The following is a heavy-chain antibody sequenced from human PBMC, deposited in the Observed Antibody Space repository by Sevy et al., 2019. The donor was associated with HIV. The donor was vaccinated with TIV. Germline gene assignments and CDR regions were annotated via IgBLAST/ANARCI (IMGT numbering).Heavy chain of an antibody. Sequence: GSLRLSCTVSGGSISSSSYYWGWIRQPPGKGLEWIGSIYYSGSTYYNPSLKCRVTISVDTSKNQFSLKLSSVTAADTAVYYCAVRKPNSRSMNYYYYYMDVWGKGTTVTVSS. CDR3: AVRKPNSRSMNYYYYYMDV. CDR2: IYYSGST. CDR1: GGSISSSSYY. D-gene: IGHD2-8*01. V-gene: IGHV4-39*01. J-gene: IGHJ6*03.